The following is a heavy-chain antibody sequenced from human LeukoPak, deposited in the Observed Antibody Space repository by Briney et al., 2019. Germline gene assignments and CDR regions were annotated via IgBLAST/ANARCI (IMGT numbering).Heavy chain of an antibody. J-gene: IGHJ5*02. D-gene: IGHD3-22*01. CDR3: AAKNYYYDSSGYYH. V-gene: IGHV1-58*02. CDR2: IVVGSGNT. Sequence: SVKVSCKASGFTFTTSAMQWVRQARGQRLEWIGWIVVGSGNTNYAQKFQERVAITRDMSTSTAYMDLSSLRSEDTAVYYCAAKNYYYDSSGYYHWGQGTLVTVSS. CDR1: GFTFTTSA.